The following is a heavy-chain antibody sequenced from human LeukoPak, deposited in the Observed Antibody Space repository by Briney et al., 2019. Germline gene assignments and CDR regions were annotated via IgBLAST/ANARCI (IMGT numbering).Heavy chain of an antibody. CDR2: VDPSDSYT. J-gene: IGHJ3*02. Sequence: PGESLKISCKGSGCSFTSYWISWVRQMPGKGLEWMGRVDPSDSYTNYSPSFQGHVSISADKSISTAYLQWRSLKASDTAMYYCASLFRDDVFDIWGQGTMVTVSS. CDR3: ASLFRDDVFDI. D-gene: IGHD3-10*01. V-gene: IGHV5-10-1*01. CDR1: GCSFTSYW.